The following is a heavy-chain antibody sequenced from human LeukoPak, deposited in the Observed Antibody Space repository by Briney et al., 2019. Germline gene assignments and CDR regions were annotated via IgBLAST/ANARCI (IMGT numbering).Heavy chain of an antibody. CDR1: GYTFTSYG. J-gene: IGHJ4*02. CDR3: AREGYYDSSGYYYPEDFDY. Sequence: ASVKVSCKASGYTFTSYGISWVRQAPGQGLEWMGWISAYNGNTNYAQKLQGRVTMTTDTSTSTAYMELRSLRSDDTAVYYCAREGYYDSSGYYYPEDFDYWGQGTLVTVSS. V-gene: IGHV1-18*01. D-gene: IGHD3-22*01. CDR2: ISAYNGNT.